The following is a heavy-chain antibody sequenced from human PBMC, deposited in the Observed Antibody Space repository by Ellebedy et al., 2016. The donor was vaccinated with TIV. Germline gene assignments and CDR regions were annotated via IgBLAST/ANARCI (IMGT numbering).Heavy chain of an antibody. CDR2: IWYDGSNK. J-gene: IGHJ5*02. D-gene: IGHD2/OR15-2a*01. V-gene: IGHV3-33*01. Sequence: GESLKISXAASGFTFSSYGMHWVRQAPGKGLEWVAVIWYDGSNKYYADSVKGRFTISRDNSKNTLYLQMNSLRAEDTAVYYCARAGATRLSVWFDPWGQGTLVTVSS. CDR1: GFTFSSYG. CDR3: ARAGATRLSVWFDP.